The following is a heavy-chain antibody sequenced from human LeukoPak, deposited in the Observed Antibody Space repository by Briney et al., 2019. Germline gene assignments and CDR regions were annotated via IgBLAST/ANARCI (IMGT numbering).Heavy chain of an antibody. CDR2: ISAYNGNT. V-gene: IGHV1-18*01. CDR1: GYTFTSYG. CDR3: ARDLCSSTSCYLSSYYYYGMDV. Sequence: ASVKVSCKASGYTFTSYGISWVRQAPGQGLEWMGWISAYNGNTNYAQKLQGRVTMTTDTSTSTAHMELRSLRSDDTAVYYCARDLCSSTSCYLSSYYYYGMDVWGQGTTVTVSS. J-gene: IGHJ6*02. D-gene: IGHD2-2*01.